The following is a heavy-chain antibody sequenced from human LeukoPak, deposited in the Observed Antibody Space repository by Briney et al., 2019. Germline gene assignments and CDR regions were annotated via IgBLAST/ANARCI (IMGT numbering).Heavy chain of an antibody. CDR2: INHSGST. V-gene: IGHV4-34*01. D-gene: IGHD6-6*01. Sequence: SETLSLTCAVYGGSFSGYYWSWIRQPPGKGLEWIGEINHSGSTNYNPSLKSRVTISVDTSKNQFSLKLSSVTAADTAVYYCARAHVGSSSPRAFDYWGQGTLVTVSS. J-gene: IGHJ4*02. CDR3: ARAHVGSSSPRAFDY. CDR1: GGSFSGYY.